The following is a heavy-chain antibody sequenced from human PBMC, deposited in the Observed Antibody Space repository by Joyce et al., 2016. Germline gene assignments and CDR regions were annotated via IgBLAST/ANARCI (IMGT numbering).Heavy chain of an antibody. D-gene: IGHD3-22*01. CDR2: IVVGSGNT. V-gene: IGHV1-58*02. CDR3: AAAPDYYDSSGYYYSAFDI. Sequence: QMQLVQSGPEVKKPGTSVKVSCKASGFTFTSSAMQGVRQARGQRLEWRGWIVVGSGNTNYAQKFQERVTITRDMSTSTAYMELSSLRSEDTALYYCAAAPDYYDSSGYYYSAFDIWGQGTMVTVSS. CDR1: GFTFTSSA. J-gene: IGHJ3*02.